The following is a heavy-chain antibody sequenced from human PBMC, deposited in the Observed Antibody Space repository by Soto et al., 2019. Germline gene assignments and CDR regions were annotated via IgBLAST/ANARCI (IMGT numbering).Heavy chain of an antibody. J-gene: IGHJ5*02. CDR2: ISGSGGST. D-gene: IGHD2-15*01. CDR3: ASQDIVVVVAGGNWFDP. CDR1: GFTFSSYA. V-gene: IGHV3-23*01. Sequence: PGGSLRLSCAASGFTFSSYAMIWVRQAPGKGLEWVSAISGSGGSTYYADSVKGRFTISRDNSKNTLYLQMNSLRAEDTAVYYCASQDIVVVVAGGNWFDPWGQGTLVTVSS.